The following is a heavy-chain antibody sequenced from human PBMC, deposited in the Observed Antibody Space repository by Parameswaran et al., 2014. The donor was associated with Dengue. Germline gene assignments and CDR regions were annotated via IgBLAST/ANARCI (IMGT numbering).Heavy chain of an antibody. V-gene: IGHV4-39*07. CDR3: AIVGGEYSYGAIGS. D-gene: IGHD5-18*01. Sequence: WIRQPPGKGLEWIGSIYYIGTTYYNPSLKSRIIISLDTSKNQFSLKLSSMTAADTAVYYCAIVGGEYSYGAIGSWAQGTLVTVSS. CDR2: IYYIGTT. J-gene: IGHJ5*01.